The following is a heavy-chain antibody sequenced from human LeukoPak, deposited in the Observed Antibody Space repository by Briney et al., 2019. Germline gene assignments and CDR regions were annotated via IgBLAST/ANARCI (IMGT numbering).Heavy chain of an antibody. Sequence: PGRSLRLSCAASGFIFNRYAMHWVRQAPGKGPEWVAVTSHDGTTKYYEDSVEGRFTISRDNSKNTLYLQMNSLRAEDTAVYYCARAQINEDLSDWGQGTLVTVSS. CDR2: TSHDGTTK. J-gene: IGHJ1*01. D-gene: IGHD2-15*01. V-gene: IGHV3-30*01. CDR3: ARAQINEDLSD. CDR1: GFIFNRYA.